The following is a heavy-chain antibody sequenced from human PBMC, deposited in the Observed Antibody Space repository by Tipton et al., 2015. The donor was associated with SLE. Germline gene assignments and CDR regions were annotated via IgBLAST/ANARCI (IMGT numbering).Heavy chain of an antibody. Sequence: TLSLTCAVYGGSFSGYYWSWIRQPPGKGLEWIGEINHSGSTNYNPSLKSRVTISVDTSKSQLSLKLSSVTAADTALYYCAREDKAVAGTIDYWGQGTLVTVSS. D-gene: IGHD6-19*01. J-gene: IGHJ4*02. CDR2: INHSGST. V-gene: IGHV4-34*01. CDR3: AREDKAVAGTIDY. CDR1: GGSFSGYY.